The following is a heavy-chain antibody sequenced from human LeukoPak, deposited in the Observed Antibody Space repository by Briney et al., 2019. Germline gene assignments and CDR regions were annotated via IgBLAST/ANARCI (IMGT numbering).Heavy chain of an antibody. CDR1: GYTFSNYG. CDR2: VSAYSGNT. D-gene: IGHD5/OR15-5a*01. V-gene: IGHV1-18*01. CDR3: ARAGGVSFVARWFDP. Sequence: ASVKVSCKASGYTFSNYGISWARQAPGQGLEWLGWVSAYSGNTNYAQKFQGRVTMTTDTSTGIAYMELKSLRSDDTAVYYCARAGGVSFVARWFDPWGQGSLVTVSS. J-gene: IGHJ5*02.